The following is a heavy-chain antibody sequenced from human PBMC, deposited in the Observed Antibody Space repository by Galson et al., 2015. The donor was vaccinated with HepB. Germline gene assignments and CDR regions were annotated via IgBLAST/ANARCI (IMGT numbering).Heavy chain of an antibody. J-gene: IGHJ5*02. V-gene: IGHV1-69*13. D-gene: IGHD3-9*01. CDR1: GYTFTSYG. CDR3: ARDSTYYDICGPLSEGQKDNWFDP. CDR2: IIPIFGTA. Sequence: SVKVSCKASGYTFTSYGISWVRQAPGQGLEWMGGIIPIFGTANYAQKFQGRVPITADESTSTAYMELSSLRSEDTAVYYCARDSTYYDICGPLSEGQKDNWFDPWGQGTLVTVSS.